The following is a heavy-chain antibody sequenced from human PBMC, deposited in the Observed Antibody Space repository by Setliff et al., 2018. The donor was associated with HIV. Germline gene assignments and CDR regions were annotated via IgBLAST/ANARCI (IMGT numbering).Heavy chain of an antibody. J-gene: IGHJ4*02. V-gene: IGHV1-24*01. CDR3: ARDVGYCTATSCQTGFDY. Sequence: ASVKVSCKVSGYTLTELSMHWVRQAPGKGLEWMGGFDPEDGETIYAQRFRDRVTMTTDIPTSTAYMELRGLRSDDTAVYYCARDVGYCTATSCQTGFDYWGQGTLVTVSS. CDR2: FDPEDGET. CDR1: GYTLTELS. D-gene: IGHD2-8*02.